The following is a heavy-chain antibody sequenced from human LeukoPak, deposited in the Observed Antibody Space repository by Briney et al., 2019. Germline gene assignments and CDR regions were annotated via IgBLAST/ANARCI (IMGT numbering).Heavy chain of an antibody. D-gene: IGHD3-22*01. CDR3: ARDTYYDSSGNDY. J-gene: IGHJ4*02. Sequence: PGGSLRLSCAASGFTVSSNYMSWVRQAPGKGLEWVSVIYSGGSTYYADSVKGRFTISRDNSKNTLYLQMNSLRAEDTAVYYCARDTYYDSSGNDYWGQGTLVTVSS. CDR2: IYSGGST. V-gene: IGHV3-53*01. CDR1: GFTVSSNY.